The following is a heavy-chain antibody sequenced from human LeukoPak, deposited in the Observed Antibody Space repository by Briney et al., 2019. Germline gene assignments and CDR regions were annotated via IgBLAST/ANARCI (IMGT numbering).Heavy chain of an antibody. J-gene: IGHJ3*01. CDR2: ISAYNGDT. Sequence: ASVKVSCKASGYTFTSYGISWVRQVPGQGLEWMGWISAYNGDTNYAQRLQDRVTMTTDTSTSTAYMELRSLRSDDTAVYYCARDLTFLDAFDVWGQGTMVIVSS. CDR1: GYTFTSYG. D-gene: IGHD2/OR15-2a*01. CDR3: ARDLTFLDAFDV. V-gene: IGHV1-18*01.